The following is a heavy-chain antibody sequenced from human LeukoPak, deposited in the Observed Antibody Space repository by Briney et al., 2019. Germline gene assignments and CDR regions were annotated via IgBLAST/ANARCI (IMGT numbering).Heavy chain of an antibody. Sequence: SGTLSLTCAVSGGSISSSNWWSWVRQPPGKGLEWIGEIYHSGSTNYNPSLKSRVTISVDKSKNQFSLKLSSVTAADTAVYYCARTHYDSSGTWRFDIWGQGTMVTVSS. J-gene: IGHJ3*02. CDR3: ARTHYDSSGTWRFDI. V-gene: IGHV4-4*02. CDR2: IYHSGST. D-gene: IGHD3-22*01. CDR1: GGSISSSNW.